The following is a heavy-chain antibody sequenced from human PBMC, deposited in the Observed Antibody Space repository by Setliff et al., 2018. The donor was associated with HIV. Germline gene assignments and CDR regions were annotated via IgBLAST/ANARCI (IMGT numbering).Heavy chain of an antibody. D-gene: IGHD3-22*01. V-gene: IGHV3-20*04. CDR3: ARSFPYYYESGGVYAMDV. J-gene: IGHJ6*02. CDR2: ISWSGGGT. CDR1: GFTFSSYE. Sequence: PGGSLRLSCAASGFTFSSYEMTWVRQAPGKGLEWVSGISWSGGGTGYAASVKGRFTISRDDAKNSLYLQMSSLRVEDTALYFCARSFPYYYESGGVYAMDVWGLGTTVTVSS.